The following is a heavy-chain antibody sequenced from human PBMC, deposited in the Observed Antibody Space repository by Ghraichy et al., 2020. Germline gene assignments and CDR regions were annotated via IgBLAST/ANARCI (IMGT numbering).Heavy chain of an antibody. Sequence: GGSLRLSCAASGFTFSSHWMSWVRQAPGKGLEWVANIKQDESEKCYVDSVKGRFTISRDNAKNSLYLQMNSLRVEDTAVYYCARAGEYYYDSSGYYTYWGQGTLVTVSS. D-gene: IGHD3-22*01. V-gene: IGHV3-7*01. CDR2: IKQDESEK. CDR3: ARAGEYYYDSSGYYTY. J-gene: IGHJ4*02. CDR1: GFTFSSHW.